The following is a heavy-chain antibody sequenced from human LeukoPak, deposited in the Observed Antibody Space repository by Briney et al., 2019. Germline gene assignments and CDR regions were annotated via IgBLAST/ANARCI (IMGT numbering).Heavy chain of an antibody. J-gene: IGHJ4*02. V-gene: IGHV1-2*02. Sequence: GASVKVSCKASGYTFTGYYMHWVRQAPGQGLEWMGWINPNSGGTNYARKFQGRVTMTRDTSISTAYMELSRLRSDDTAVYYCARDLCSGGSCYEDYWGQGTLVTVSS. CDR2: INPNSGGT. CDR1: GYTFTGYY. D-gene: IGHD2-15*01. CDR3: ARDLCSGGSCYEDY.